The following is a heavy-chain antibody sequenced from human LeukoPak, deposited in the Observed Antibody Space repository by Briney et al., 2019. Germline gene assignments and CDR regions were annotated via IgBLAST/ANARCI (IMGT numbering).Heavy chain of an antibody. CDR3: ARAESKVLRYFDWLPGWFDP. V-gene: IGHV3-48*03. CDR1: GFTFSSYE. Sequence: GGSLRLSCAASGFTFSSYEMNWVRQAPGKGLEWVSYISSSGSTIYYADSVKGRFTISRDNAKNSLYLQMNSLRAEDTAVYYCARAESKVLRYFDWLPGWFDPWGQGTLVTVSS. J-gene: IGHJ5*02. D-gene: IGHD3-9*01. CDR2: ISSSGSTI.